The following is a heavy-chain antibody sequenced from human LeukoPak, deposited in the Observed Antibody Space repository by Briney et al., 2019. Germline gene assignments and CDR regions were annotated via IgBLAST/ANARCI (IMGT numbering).Heavy chain of an antibody. J-gene: IGHJ4*02. CDR1: GGSFSGYY. Sequence: SETLSLTCAVYGGSFSGYYWSWIRQPPGKGLEWIGEINHSGSTNYNPSLKSRVTISVDTSKNQFSLKLSSVTAADTAVYYCARGPVVRGVIITWPYCFDYWGQGTLVTVSS. CDR2: INHSGST. D-gene: IGHD3-10*01. V-gene: IGHV4-34*01. CDR3: ARGPVVRGVIITWPYCFDY.